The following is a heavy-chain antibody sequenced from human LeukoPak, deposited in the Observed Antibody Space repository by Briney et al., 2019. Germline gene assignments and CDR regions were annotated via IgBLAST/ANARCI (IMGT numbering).Heavy chain of an antibody. CDR1: GFTFSSYA. CDR3: AKRGDYYDSSGWSLDY. V-gene: IGHV3-23*01. Sequence: GGSLRLSCAASGFTFSSYAMSWVRQAPGKGLEWVSAISGSGGSTYYADSVKGRFTISRDNSKNTLYLQMNSLRAEDTAVYYCAKRGDYYDSSGWSLDYWGQGTLVTVSS. D-gene: IGHD3-22*01. CDR2: ISGSGGST. J-gene: IGHJ4*02.